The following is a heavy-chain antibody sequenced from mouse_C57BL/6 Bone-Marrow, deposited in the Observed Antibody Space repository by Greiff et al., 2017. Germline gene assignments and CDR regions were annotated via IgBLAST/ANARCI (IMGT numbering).Heavy chain of an antibody. J-gene: IGHJ1*03. CDR3: TRYSLGADWYSYV. Sequence: EVQLVESGEGLVKPGGSLKLSCAASGFTFSSYALSWVRQTPEKRLEWVAYISSGGDYIYYADTVKGRFTIPSDNARNTLYLQMSSLKSEDTDIYICTRYSLGADWYSYVSGTQGTGSPSPQ. CDR2: ISSGGDYI. D-gene: IGHD3-1*01. V-gene: IGHV5-9-1*02. CDR1: GFTFSSYA.